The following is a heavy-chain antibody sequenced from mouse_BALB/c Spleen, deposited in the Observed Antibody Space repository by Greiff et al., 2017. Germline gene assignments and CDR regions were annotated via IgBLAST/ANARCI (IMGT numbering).Heavy chain of an antibody. J-gene: IGHJ2*01. V-gene: IGHV1-69*02. Sequence: VQLQQPGAELVKPGASVKLSCKASGYTFTSYWMHWVKQRPGQGLEWIGEIDPSDSYTNYNQKFKGKATLTVDKSSSTAYMQLSILTSEDSAVYYCARSEDGYYPIDYWGQGTTLTVSS. CDR3: ARSEDGYYPIDY. CDR2: IDPSDSYT. CDR1: GYTFTSYW. D-gene: IGHD2-3*01.